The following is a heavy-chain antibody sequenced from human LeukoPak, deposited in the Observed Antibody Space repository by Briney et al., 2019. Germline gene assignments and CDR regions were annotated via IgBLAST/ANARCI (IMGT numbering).Heavy chain of an antibody. CDR1: GFTVSFYA. V-gene: IGHV3-15*01. J-gene: IGHJ4*02. Sequence: GGSLRLSCAASGFTVSFYAMSWVRQAPGRGLEWVAHIKSETNGGTADYAAAVEGRFTISRDDSKNTLYLQMNSLKIEDTAVYFCTTNPGTWGDFWGQGSLVTVSS. D-gene: IGHD7-27*01. CDR2: IKSETNGGTA. CDR3: TTNPGTWGDF.